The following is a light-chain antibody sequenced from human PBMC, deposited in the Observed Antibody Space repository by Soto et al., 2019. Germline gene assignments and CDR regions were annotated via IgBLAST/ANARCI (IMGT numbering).Light chain of an antibody. Sequence: ETMMTQSPDTLSVSLGERYTLSCMASQSLRSSLAWYQQKPGQAPRLLIYDASTRATGITARFSGSGSGTDFTLTISGLQSEDFAVYYCQPYNNWPQTVGQGTKVDIK. CDR3: QPYNNWPQT. V-gene: IGKV3-15*01. CDR1: QSLRSS. CDR2: DAS. J-gene: IGKJ1*01.